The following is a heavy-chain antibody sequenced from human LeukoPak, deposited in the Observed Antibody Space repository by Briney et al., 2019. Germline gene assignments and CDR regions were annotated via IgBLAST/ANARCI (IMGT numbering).Heavy chain of an antibody. D-gene: IGHD2-2*01. CDR3: ARGLSCSSTSCYGYYYYYYMDV. CDR2: IYTSGST. Sequence: SETLSLTCTVSGGSISSGSYYWSWIRQPAGKGLEWIGRIYTSGSTNYNPSLKSRVTISVDTSKNQFSLKLSSVTAADTAVYYCARGLSCSSTSCYGYYYYYYMDVWGKGTTVTVSS. CDR1: GGSISSGSYY. J-gene: IGHJ6*03. V-gene: IGHV4-61*02.